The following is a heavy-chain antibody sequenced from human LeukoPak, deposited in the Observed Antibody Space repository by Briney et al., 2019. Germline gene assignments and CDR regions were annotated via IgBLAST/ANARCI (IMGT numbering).Heavy chain of an antibody. J-gene: IGHJ4*02. Sequence: PSETLSLTCTVSGGSISSYYWSWIRQPLGKGLEWIGFIYYSGNTNYSPSLKSRVTMSVDTSKNQFSLRLTSVTAADTAVYYCARGDFWSGFYHYFDLWGQGTLVTVSS. D-gene: IGHD3-3*01. V-gene: IGHV4-59*01. CDR1: GGSISSYY. CDR3: ARGDFWSGFYHYFDL. CDR2: IYYSGNT.